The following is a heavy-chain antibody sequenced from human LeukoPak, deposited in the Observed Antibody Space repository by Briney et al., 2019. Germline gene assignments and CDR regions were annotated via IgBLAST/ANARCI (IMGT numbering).Heavy chain of an antibody. V-gene: IGHV4-4*08. CDR1: GDSISSYY. CDR3: ASRTVWFGEFEGGDGAFDI. CDR2: IYTSGST. J-gene: IGHJ3*02. D-gene: IGHD3-10*01. Sequence: SETLSLTCTVSGDSISSYYWSWIRQPPGKGLEWIGRIYTSGSTNYNPSLKSRVTISVDTSKNQFSLKLSSVTAADTAVYYCASRTVWFGEFEGGDGAFDIWGQGTMVTVSS.